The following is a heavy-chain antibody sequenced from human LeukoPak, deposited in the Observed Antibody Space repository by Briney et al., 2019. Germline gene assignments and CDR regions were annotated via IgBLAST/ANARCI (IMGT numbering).Heavy chain of an antibody. Sequence: GGSLRLSCAASGFSFSNSWMTWVRQSPGKGLEWVANIKQDGSETYYVDSVMGRFTISRLNAKNSVYLQMNSLRAEDTAVYYCARDRSTSGVVTIDFWGQGTLVTVSS. D-gene: IGHD3-3*01. V-gene: IGHV3-7*01. CDR2: IKQDGSET. CDR3: ARDRSTSGVVTIDF. J-gene: IGHJ4*02. CDR1: GFSFSNSW.